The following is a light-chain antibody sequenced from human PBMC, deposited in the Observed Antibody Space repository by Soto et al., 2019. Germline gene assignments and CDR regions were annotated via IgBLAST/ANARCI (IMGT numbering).Light chain of an antibody. CDR1: SSDSGGYNY. Sequence: QSALTQPASVSGSPGQSIAFSCTGTSSDSGGYNYVSWYQLHPGKAPKLMIYEVSNRPSGVSDRFSGSKSGNTASLTISGLQAEDEADYYCTSYTSSTTNYVFGTGAKLTVL. CDR2: EVS. V-gene: IGLV2-14*01. J-gene: IGLJ1*01. CDR3: TSYTSSTTNYV.